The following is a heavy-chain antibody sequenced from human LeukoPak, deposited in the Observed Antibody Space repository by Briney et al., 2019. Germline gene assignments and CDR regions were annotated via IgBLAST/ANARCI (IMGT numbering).Heavy chain of an antibody. Sequence: PSETLSLTCTVSGDSFKNYYWTWIRQPPGKGLEWIGYIYYSGSTNYNPSLKSRVTISLDTSKNQFSLSLSSVTTADTAVYFCARDFGYGDYFFDDWGQGTLVTVSS. CDR1: GDSFKNYY. CDR3: ARDFGYGDYFFDD. J-gene: IGHJ4*02. CDR2: IYYSGST. V-gene: IGHV4-59*01. D-gene: IGHD4-17*01.